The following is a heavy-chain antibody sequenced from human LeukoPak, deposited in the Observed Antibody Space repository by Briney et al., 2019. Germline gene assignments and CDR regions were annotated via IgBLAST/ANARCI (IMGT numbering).Heavy chain of an antibody. Sequence: GGSLRLSCAASGFTFSNAWMSWVRQAPGKGLEWVGRIKSKTDGGTTDYAAPVKGRFTISRDDSKNTLYLQMNSLKTEDTAVYYCTTDTYYYDSSGLGRPEDFDYWGQGTLVTVSS. CDR2: IKSKTDGGTT. CDR1: GFTFSNAW. D-gene: IGHD3-22*01. CDR3: TTDTYYYDSSGLGRPEDFDY. V-gene: IGHV3-15*01. J-gene: IGHJ4*02.